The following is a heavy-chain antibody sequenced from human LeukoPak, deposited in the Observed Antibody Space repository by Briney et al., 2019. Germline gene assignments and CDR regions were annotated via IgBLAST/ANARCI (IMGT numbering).Heavy chain of an antibody. J-gene: IGHJ4*02. CDR3: AKNIRDQLIGGFNY. V-gene: IGHV3-23*01. CDR1: GFTFKASA. Sequence: GGSLRLSCAASGFTFKASAMSWVRQAPGKGLEWVSVITGSGESTYYADSVKGRFTISRDNSKKTLFLQVNSLRAEDTAVYFCAKNIRDQLIGGFNYWGQGIVVTVSS. D-gene: IGHD2-2*01. CDR2: ITGSGEST.